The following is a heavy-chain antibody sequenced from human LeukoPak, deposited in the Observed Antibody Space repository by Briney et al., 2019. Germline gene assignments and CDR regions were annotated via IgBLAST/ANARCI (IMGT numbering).Heavy chain of an antibody. CDR2: SGSTT. D-gene: IGHD4-17*01. V-gene: IGHV3-23*01. Sequence: GGSLRLSCAASGFIFSNYAMTWVRQAPGKGLEWVSSSGSTTDYSDSVKGRFTISRDNSKNTLYLQMNSLRADDTGVYYCTRDSSYGDYSTAFDYWGQGALSPSPQ. CDR1: GFIFSNYA. CDR3: TRDSSYGDYSTAFDY. J-gene: IGHJ4*02.